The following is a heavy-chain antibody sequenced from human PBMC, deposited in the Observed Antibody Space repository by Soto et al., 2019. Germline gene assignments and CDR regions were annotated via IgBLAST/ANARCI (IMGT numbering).Heavy chain of an antibody. CDR1: GGTFSSYA. J-gene: IGHJ6*02. CDR2: IIPISGTA. Sequence: QVQLLQSGAEVKKPGSSVKVSCKAYGGTFSSYAISWVRQAPGQGLEWMGGIIPISGTANYAQEFQGRVTITADESKSTADMELSSRRSEYTAVYYCAIDPQPGFYVSGRKTNYYDGMDFWGQGTTVTVSS. V-gene: IGHV1-69*01. D-gene: IGHD3-10*01. CDR3: AIDPQPGFYVSGRKTNYYDGMDF.